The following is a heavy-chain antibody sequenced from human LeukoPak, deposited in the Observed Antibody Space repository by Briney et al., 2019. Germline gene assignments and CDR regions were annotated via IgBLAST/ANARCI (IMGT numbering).Heavy chain of an antibody. J-gene: IGHJ4*02. D-gene: IGHD6-19*01. V-gene: IGHV3-21*06. Sequence: GGSLRLSCAASGFTFSSCAIQWVRQAPGKGLEWVSSISSSGSYTYYADSVKGRFTISRDNAKNSLDLQMNSLRVEDTAVYYCARLQWLQTGRDFLDYWGQGTLVTVSS. CDR3: ARLQWLQTGRDFLDY. CDR1: GFTFSSCA. CDR2: ISSSGSYT.